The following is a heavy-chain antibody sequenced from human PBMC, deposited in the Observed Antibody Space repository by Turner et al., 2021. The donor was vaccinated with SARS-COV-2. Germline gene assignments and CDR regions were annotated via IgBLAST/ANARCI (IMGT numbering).Heavy chain of an antibody. J-gene: IGHJ6*02. CDR2: ISSSSSTI. D-gene: IGHD6-13*01. CDR3: ARVSGSSSYYYYGMDV. CDR1: GFTFSSHS. V-gene: IGHV3-48*01. Sequence: EVQLVESGGGLVQPGGSLRLSCAASGFTFSSHSMNWVRQAPGKGLEWVSYISSSSSTIYYADSVKGRFTISRDNAKNSLYLQMNSLRAEDTAVYNCARVSGSSSYYYYGMDVWGQGTTVTVSS.